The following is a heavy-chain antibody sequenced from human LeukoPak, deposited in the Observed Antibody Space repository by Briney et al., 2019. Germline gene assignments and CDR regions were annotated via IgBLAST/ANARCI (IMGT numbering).Heavy chain of an antibody. J-gene: IGHJ4*02. CDR2: ISGSGGST. CDR3: AKLNRPIVVVPAAMGPLSLRFDY. D-gene: IGHD2-2*01. CDR1: GFTFSSYA. Sequence: GGSLRLSCAASGFTFSSYAMSWVRQAPGEGLEWVSAISGSGGSTYYADSVKGRFTISRDNSKNTLYLQMNSLRAEDTAVYYCAKLNRPIVVVPAAMGPLSLRFDYWGQGTLVTVSS. V-gene: IGHV3-23*01.